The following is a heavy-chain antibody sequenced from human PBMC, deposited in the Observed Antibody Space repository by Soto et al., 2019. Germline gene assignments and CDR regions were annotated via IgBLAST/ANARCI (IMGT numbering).Heavy chain of an antibody. CDR3: ARAVAVPADFDF. J-gene: IGHJ4*02. Sequence: ASVKVSCKASGYTFTGYAMHWVRRAPGQRLEWMGWINAGNGNTKYSQKFQGRVTITRDTSASTAYMDLSSLRSEDTAVYYCARAVAVPADFDFWGQGTLVTVSS. CDR2: INAGNGNT. V-gene: IGHV1-3*01. CDR1: GYTFTGYA. D-gene: IGHD6-19*01.